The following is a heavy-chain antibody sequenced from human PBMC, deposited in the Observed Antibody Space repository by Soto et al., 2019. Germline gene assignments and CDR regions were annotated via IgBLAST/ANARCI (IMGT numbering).Heavy chain of an antibody. CDR1: GGSISSYY. Sequence: SETLSLTCTVSGGSISSYYWSWIRQPPGKGLEWIGYIYYSGSTNYNPSLKSRVTISVDTSKNQFSLKLSSVTAADTAVYYCARGDYGDLDILPYYMDVWGKGTTVTVSS. J-gene: IGHJ6*03. CDR2: IYYSGST. D-gene: IGHD4-17*01. V-gene: IGHV4-59*01. CDR3: ARGDYGDLDILPYYMDV.